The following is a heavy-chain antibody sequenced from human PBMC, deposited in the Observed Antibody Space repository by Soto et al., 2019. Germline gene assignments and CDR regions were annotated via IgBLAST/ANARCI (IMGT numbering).Heavy chain of an antibody. CDR1: GGVFSSYT. CDR3: AKPGGYNDHDAFDI. J-gene: IGHJ3*02. D-gene: IGHD5-12*01. Sequence: QVQLVQSGAEVKKPGSSVRVSCKASGGVFSSYTINWLRQAPGQGLEWMGRIIPVLDKPNYAQTFQGRVTMSADKSTSSAYMELSSLSSEGPAVYFCAKPGGYNDHDAFDIWGQGTRVTVSS. V-gene: IGHV1-69*02. CDR2: IIPVLDKP.